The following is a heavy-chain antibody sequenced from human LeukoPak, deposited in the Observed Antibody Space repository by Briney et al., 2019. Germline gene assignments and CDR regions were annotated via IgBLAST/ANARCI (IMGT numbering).Heavy chain of an antibody. CDR1: GGSFSGYY. CDR2: INHSGST. J-gene: IGHJ4*02. CDR3: ARQETRFMITFGGVIPQGY. Sequence: SETLSLTCAVYGGSFSGYYWSWIRQPPGKGLEWIGEINHSGSTNYNPSLKSRVTISVDTSKNQFSLKLRSVTAADTAVYYCARQETRFMITFGGVIPQGYWGQGTLVTVSS. V-gene: IGHV4-34*01. D-gene: IGHD3-16*02.